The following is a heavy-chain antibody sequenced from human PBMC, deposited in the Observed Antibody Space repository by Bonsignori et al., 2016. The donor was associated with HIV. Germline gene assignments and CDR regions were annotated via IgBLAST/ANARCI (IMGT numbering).Heavy chain of an antibody. J-gene: IGHJ5*02. CDR2: ISQNGDT. Sequence: WVRQAPGQGLEWTGRISQNGDTDYSNRFRGRATLTRDTSTTTAYMEVRGLRSDDSGFYFCATRGRPGTGLDLWGQGTLVTVSS. D-gene: IGHD3-16*01. CDR3: ATRGRPGTGLDL. V-gene: IGHV1-2*05.